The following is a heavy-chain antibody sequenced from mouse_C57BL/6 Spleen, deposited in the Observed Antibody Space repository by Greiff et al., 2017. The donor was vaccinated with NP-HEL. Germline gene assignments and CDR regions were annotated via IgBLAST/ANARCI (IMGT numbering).Heavy chain of an antibody. Sequence: QVQLQQPGAELVRPGSSVKLSCKASGYTFTSYWMHWVKQRPIQGLEWIGNIDPSDSETHYNQKFKDKATLTVDKSSSTAYMQLSSLTSEDSAVYFCAREDDGYYLYYFDYWGQGTTLTVSS. V-gene: IGHV1-52*01. D-gene: IGHD2-3*01. CDR2: IDPSDSET. CDR3: AREDDGYYLYYFDY. CDR1: GYTFTSYW. J-gene: IGHJ2*01.